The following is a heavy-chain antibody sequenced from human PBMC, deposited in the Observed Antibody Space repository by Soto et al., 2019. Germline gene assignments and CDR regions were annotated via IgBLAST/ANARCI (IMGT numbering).Heavy chain of an antibody. V-gene: IGHV1-3*04. J-gene: IGHJ6*02. CDR3: ARGEQVYHYYYGMDV. CDR1: GYSFTTHA. Sequence: ASVKVSCKASGYSFTTHAMIWVRQAPGQRPEWMGWINTGNGNTRYSPKFQGRVNITRDTSASTAYMELSSLKSEDTAVYYCARGEQVYHYYYGMDVWGQGSTVTVSS. CDR2: INTGNGNT.